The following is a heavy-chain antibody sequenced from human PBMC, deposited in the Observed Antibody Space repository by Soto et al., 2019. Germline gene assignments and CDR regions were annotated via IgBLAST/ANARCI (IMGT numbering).Heavy chain of an antibody. Sequence: SETLSLTCAVYGVSFSGYYWSWIRQPPGKGLEWIGEINHSGSTNYNPSLKSRVTISVDTSKNQFSLKLSSVTAADTAVYYCARMWGGYNSHWGQGTLVTVS. V-gene: IGHV4-34*01. CDR3: ARMWGGYNSH. D-gene: IGHD6-25*01. CDR2: INHSGST. CDR1: GVSFSGYY. J-gene: IGHJ4*02.